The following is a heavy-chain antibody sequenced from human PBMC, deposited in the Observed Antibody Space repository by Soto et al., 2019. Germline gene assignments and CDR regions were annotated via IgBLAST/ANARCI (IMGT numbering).Heavy chain of an antibody. CDR3: ARPHGGSSGWDNWFDP. CDR2: IYYSGST. J-gene: IGHJ5*02. D-gene: IGHD6-25*01. CDR1: GGSISSSSYY. Sequence: SATLSLTCTVSGGSISSSSYYWGWIRQPPGKGLEWIGYIYYSGSTNYNPSLKSRVTISVDTSKNQFSLKLSSVTAADTAVYYCARPHGGSSGWDNWFDPWGQGTLVTSPQ. V-gene: IGHV4-61*05.